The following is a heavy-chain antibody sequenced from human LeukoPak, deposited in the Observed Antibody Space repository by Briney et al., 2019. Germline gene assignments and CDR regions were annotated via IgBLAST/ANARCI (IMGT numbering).Heavy chain of an antibody. V-gene: IGHV4-61*01. CDR1: GVSVSSGSYH. J-gene: IGHJ4*02. D-gene: IGHD3-10*01. CDR3: AREETVRGVILN. CDR2: IYYSGST. Sequence: SETLSLTCTVSGVSVSSGSYHWRWIRQPPGKGLEWIGYIYYSGSTNYNPSLKSRVTISVDTSKNQFSLKLSSVTAADTAVYYCAREETVRGVILNWGQGTLVTVSS.